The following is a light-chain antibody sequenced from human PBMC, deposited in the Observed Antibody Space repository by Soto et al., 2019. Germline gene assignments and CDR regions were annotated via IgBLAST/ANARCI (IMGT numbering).Light chain of an antibody. CDR1: QSLLHSNGYNY. V-gene: IGKV2-28*01. CDR3: MQSLQAPRT. Sequence: DIVMTQSPLSLPVTPGEPASISCRSSQSLLHSNGYNYLDWYLQKPGQSPQLLIYLGSNRASGVPDRFSGSGSGTAFTLKFSRVEAEDVGVYYCMQSLQAPRTFGQGTKVEIK. J-gene: IGKJ1*01. CDR2: LGS.